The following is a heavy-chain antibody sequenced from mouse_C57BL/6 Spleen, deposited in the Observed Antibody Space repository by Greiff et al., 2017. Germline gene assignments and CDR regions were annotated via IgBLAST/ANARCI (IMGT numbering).Heavy chain of an antibody. V-gene: IGHV1-19*01. CDR2: INPYNGGT. J-gene: IGHJ4*01. Sequence: EVQLVESGPVLVKPGASVKMSCKASGYTFTDYYMNWVKQSHGKSLEWIGVINPYNGGTSYNQKFKGKATLTVDKSSSTAYMELNSLTSEDSAVYYCARGGGTDAMDYWGQGTSVTVSS. CDR3: ARGGGTDAMDY. CDR1: GYTFTDYY. D-gene: IGHD4-1*01.